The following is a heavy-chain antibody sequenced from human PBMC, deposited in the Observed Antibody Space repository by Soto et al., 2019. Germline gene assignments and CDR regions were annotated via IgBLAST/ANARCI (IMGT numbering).Heavy chain of an antibody. CDR3: ARDEGGPPVTRGMDV. CDR2: IYYSGST. J-gene: IGHJ6*02. Sequence: SETLSLTCTVSGGSISSGGYYWSWIRQHPGKGLEWIGYIYYSGSTYYNPSLKSRVTISVDTSKNQFSLKLSSVTAADTAVYYCARDEGGPPVTRGMDVWGQGTTVTVSS. D-gene: IGHD3-16*01. CDR1: GGSISSGGYY. V-gene: IGHV4-31*03.